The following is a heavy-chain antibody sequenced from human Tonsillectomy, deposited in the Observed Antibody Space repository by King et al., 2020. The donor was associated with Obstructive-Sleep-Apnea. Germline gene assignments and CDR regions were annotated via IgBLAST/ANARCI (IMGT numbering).Heavy chain of an antibody. V-gene: IGHV3-48*04. CDR2: ISSSSSDI. J-gene: IGHJ6*02. CDR1: GFTFYSYS. Sequence: VQLVESGGGLVQPGGSLRLSCAASGFTFYSYSMNWVCQAPGKGLEWVSYISSSSSDIYYADSVKGRFTISRDNAKYSLSLQMSSLRAEDTAVYYCARDISFPLVGGTYYHYGMDVWGQGTTVTVSS. D-gene: IGHD3-10*01. CDR3: ARDISFPLVGGTYYHYGMDV.